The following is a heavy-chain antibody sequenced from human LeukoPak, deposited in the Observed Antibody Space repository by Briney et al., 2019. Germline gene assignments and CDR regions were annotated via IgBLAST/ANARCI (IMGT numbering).Heavy chain of an antibody. V-gene: IGHV1-3*01. D-gene: IGHD2-8*01. CDR2: INAGNGNT. CDR1: GYTFTKYA. Sequence: ASVKVSCKASGYTFTKYAIHCVRHAPGQRLEWMAWINAGNGNTKYSKKFQGRVTVTRDTSASTAYMELSSLKSEDTALYYCARELMVATGMPQPIDYWGEGTLVTVSS. J-gene: IGHJ4*02. CDR3: ARELMVATGMPQPIDY.